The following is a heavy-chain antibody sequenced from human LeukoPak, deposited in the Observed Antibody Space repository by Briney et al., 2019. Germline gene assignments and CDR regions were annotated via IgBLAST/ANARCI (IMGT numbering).Heavy chain of an antibody. CDR1: GLTVSSNS. V-gene: IGHV3-53*01. CDR2: IYSGGST. J-gene: IGHJ4*02. Sequence: PGGSLRLSCAASGLTVSSNSMSWVRQAPGKGLEWVSFIYSGGSTYYADSVKGRFTNSRDNSKNPMYLQMNSLRADDTAVYYCARRAGAYSHPYDYWGQGTLVTVSS. CDR3: ARRAGAYSHPYDY. D-gene: IGHD4/OR15-4a*01.